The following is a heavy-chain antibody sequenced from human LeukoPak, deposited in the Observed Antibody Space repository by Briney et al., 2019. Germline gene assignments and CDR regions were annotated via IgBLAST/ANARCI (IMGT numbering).Heavy chain of an antibody. CDR2: ISYDGSNK. D-gene: IGHD3-22*01. Sequence: GGSLRLSCAASGFTFSSYGMHWVRQAPGKGLEWVAVISYDGSNKYYADSVKGRFTISRHNSKNTLYLQMNSLRAEDTAVYYCAKDMPYYDSSGYYSHFDYWGQGTLVTVSS. CDR3: AKDMPYYDSSGYYSHFDY. V-gene: IGHV3-30*18. CDR1: GFTFSSYG. J-gene: IGHJ4*02.